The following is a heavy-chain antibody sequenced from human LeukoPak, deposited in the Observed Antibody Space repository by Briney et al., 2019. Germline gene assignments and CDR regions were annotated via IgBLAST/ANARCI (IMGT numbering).Heavy chain of an antibody. CDR3: ARDRGYYYDSSGYSIRTLDY. V-gene: IGHV3-33*08. D-gene: IGHD3-22*01. CDR1: GFTFSSYG. CDR2: IWYGGSNK. J-gene: IGHJ4*02. Sequence: SLRLSCAASGFTFSSYGMHWVRQAPGKGLEWVAVIWYGGSNKYYADSVKGRFTISRDNAKNSLYLQMNSLRAEDTAVYYCARDRGYYYDSSGYSIRTLDYWGQGTLVTVSS.